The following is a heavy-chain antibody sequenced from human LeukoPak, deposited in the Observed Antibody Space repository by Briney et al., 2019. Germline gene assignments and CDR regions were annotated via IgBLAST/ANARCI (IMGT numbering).Heavy chain of an antibody. CDR3: ARDGLKGSGWYDYYYYGMDV. CDR1: GYTFTSYA. Sequence: ASVKVSCKASGYTFTSYAMHWVRQAPGQRLEWMGWINAGNGNTKYSQKFQGRVTITRDTSASTAYMELSSLRSEDTAVYYCARDGLKGSGWYDYYYYGMDVWGKGTTVTVSS. D-gene: IGHD6-19*01. V-gene: IGHV1-3*01. CDR2: INAGNGNT. J-gene: IGHJ6*04.